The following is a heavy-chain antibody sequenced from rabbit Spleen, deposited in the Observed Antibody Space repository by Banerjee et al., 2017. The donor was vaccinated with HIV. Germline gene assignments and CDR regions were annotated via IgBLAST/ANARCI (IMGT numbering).Heavy chain of an antibody. J-gene: IGHJ6*01. CDR2: IYPGGSGTT. CDR3: ARVKSGWELMVLEL. Sequence: EQLEESGGGLVKPEGSLALSCKVSGFDLRTYGLSWVRQAPGKGLEWIACIYPGGSGTTYYATWAKGRFTISKTSSTTVTLQLNSLTAADTATYFCARVKSGWELMVLELWGQGTLVTVS. CDR1: GFDLRTYG. V-gene: IGHV1S45*01. D-gene: IGHD4-1*01.